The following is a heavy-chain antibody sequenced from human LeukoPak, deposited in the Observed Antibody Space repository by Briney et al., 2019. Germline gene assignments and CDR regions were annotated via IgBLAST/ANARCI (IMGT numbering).Heavy chain of an antibody. CDR2: INPRGGST. Sequence: ASVKVSCKASGYTFTSYYMHWVRQAPGQGLEWMGIINPRGGSTSYAQKFQGRVTMTRDTSTSTVYMELSSLRSEDTAVYYCARGRGDYYEGDGAFDIWGQGTMVTVSS. D-gene: IGHD3-22*01. J-gene: IGHJ3*02. V-gene: IGHV1-46*01. CDR1: GYTFTSYY. CDR3: ARGRGDYYEGDGAFDI.